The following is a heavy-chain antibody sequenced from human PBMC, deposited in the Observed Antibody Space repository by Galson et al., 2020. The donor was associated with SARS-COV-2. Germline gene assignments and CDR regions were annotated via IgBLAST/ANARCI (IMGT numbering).Heavy chain of an antibody. V-gene: IGHV4-4*07. CDR1: GGSIRGYY. J-gene: IGHJ3*02. D-gene: IGHD6-13*01. CDR3: ARDKFRYSSSWPGI. Sequence: SETLSLTCTVPGGSIRGYYWSWIRQRAGKGLEWIGRIYSSGYTVYNPSLKSRVTVSVDTSKNQFSLEVSSVTAADTAVYHCARDKFRYSSSWPGICCQGTMVIVSS. CDR2: IYSSGYT.